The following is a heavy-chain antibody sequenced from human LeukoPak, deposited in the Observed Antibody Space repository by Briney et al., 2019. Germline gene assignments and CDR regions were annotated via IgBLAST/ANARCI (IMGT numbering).Heavy chain of an antibody. CDR1: GYSFTSYW. CDR3: ASLHRPIAARPYYFDY. J-gene: IGHJ4*02. V-gene: IGHV5-51*01. D-gene: IGHD6-6*01. CDR2: IYPGDSDT. Sequence: AGESLKISCKGSGYSFTSYWIGWVRQMPGKGLEWMGIIYPGDSDTRYSPSFQGQVTISADKSISTAYLQWSSLKASDTAMYYCASLHRPIAARPYYFDYWGQGTLVTVSS.